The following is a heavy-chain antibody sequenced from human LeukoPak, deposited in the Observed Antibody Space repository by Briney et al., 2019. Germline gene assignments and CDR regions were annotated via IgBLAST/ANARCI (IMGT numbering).Heavy chain of an antibody. Sequence: SQTLSLTCTVSGGSISSGGYYWTWIRQPAGKGLEWIGRIYSSGSTNYNPSLKSRVTISVDTSKNQFSLKLSSVTAADTAVYYCARDGERGYYDSSGYNPWGQGILVTVSS. CDR2: IYSSGST. J-gene: IGHJ5*02. D-gene: IGHD3-22*01. V-gene: IGHV4-61*02. CDR3: ARDGERGYYDSSGYNP. CDR1: GGSISSGGYY.